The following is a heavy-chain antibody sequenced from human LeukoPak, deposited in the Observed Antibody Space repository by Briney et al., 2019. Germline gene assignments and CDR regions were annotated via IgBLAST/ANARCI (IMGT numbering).Heavy chain of an antibody. Sequence: GRSLRLSCVASGFTFSQYPLHWLRQAPGKGLEWVAALSEGGGDVYHADSLRGRFSISRDNDNNTLYLQMNSVRPEDTAVYHCARNFWRGIHFKFYFYMDVWARGPRSPSP. V-gene: IGHV3-30*01. J-gene: IGHJ6*03. D-gene: IGHD3-3*01. CDR1: GFTFSQYP. CDR2: LSEGGGDV. CDR3: ARNFWRGIHFKFYFYMDV.